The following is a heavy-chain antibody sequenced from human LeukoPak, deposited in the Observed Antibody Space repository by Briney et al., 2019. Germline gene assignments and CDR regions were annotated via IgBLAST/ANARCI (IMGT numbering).Heavy chain of an antibody. CDR3: ASSMLWSPFDY. V-gene: IGHV4-59*01. CDR1: GGSISSYY. Sequence: SETLSLTCTVSGGSISSYYWSWIRQPPGKGLEWIGYISYSGSTNYNPSLKSRVTMSLDTSQSQFSLKLTSVTTADTAVYYCASSMLWSPFDYWGQGTLVTVSS. D-gene: IGHD5-18*01. CDR2: ISYSGST. J-gene: IGHJ4*02.